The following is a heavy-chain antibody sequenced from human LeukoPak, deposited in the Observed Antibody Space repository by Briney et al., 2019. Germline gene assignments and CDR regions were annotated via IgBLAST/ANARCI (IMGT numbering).Heavy chain of an antibody. CDR2: IYYSGST. J-gene: IGHJ4*02. V-gene: IGHV4-39*01. CDR3: ASWAINNSGWTGFDY. D-gene: IGHD6-19*01. CDR1: GGSISSSSYY. Sequence: SETLSLSCTVSGGSISSSSYYWGWIRQPPGKGLEWIGSIYYSGSTHNNPSLKSRVTISVDTSKNRVSLKLSSVTAADTAVYYCASWAINNSGWTGFDYWGQGTLVTVSS.